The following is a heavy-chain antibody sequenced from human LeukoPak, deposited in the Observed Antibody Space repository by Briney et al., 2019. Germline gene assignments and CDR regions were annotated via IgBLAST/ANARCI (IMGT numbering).Heavy chain of an antibody. J-gene: IGHJ4*02. CDR2: INSDGSWT. D-gene: IGHD2/OR15-2a*01. Sequence: GGSLRLSCAASGNYWLHWVRQAPGKGLVWVSHINSDGSWTSYADSVKGRFTISKDNAKNTVYLQMNNLRAEDTAVYYCVSFYEAYWGRGTLVTVSS. V-gene: IGHV3-74*01. CDR1: GNYW. CDR3: VSFYEAY.